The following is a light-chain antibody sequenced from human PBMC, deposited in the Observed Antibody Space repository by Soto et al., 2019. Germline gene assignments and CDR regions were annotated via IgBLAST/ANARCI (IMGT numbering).Light chain of an antibody. Sequence: DIQMTQSPSTLSASVGDRVTITCRASQSISSWLAWYQQKPGTAPKLLIDKASTLQSGVPSRFSGSGSGTEFTLTISSLQPDDSATYYCQQYNDNWTFGQGTKVDIK. CDR2: KAS. V-gene: IGKV1-5*03. CDR3: QQYNDNWT. J-gene: IGKJ1*01. CDR1: QSISSW.